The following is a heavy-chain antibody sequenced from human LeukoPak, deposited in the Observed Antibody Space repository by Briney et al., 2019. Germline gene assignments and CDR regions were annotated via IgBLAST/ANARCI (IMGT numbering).Heavy chain of an antibody. CDR3: ARASAGRSWDFDY. D-gene: IGHD3-16*01. J-gene: IGHJ4*02. CDR1: GFTFSSYN. Sequence: GGSXRXXCAASGFTFSSYNMNWVRQAGGKGLEWVSSISSSGTYIYYAASVRGRFTISRDNAKTSLYLQLNSLRAEDTAVYYCARASAGRSWDFDYWGQGTLVTVSS. V-gene: IGHV3-21*01. CDR2: ISSSGTYI.